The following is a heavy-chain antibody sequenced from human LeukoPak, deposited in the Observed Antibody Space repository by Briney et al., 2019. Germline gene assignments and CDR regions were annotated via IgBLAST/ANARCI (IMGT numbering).Heavy chain of an antibody. D-gene: IGHD6-6*01. CDR2: IYYSGST. CDR3: ARDQNQYSRSSRSNWFDP. Sequence: SETLSLTCTVSGGSISSYYWSWIRQPPGKGLEWIGYIYYSGSTNYNPSLKSRVTISVDTSKNQFSLTLSSVTAADTAVYYCARDQNQYSRSSRSNWFDPWGQGTLVTVSS. J-gene: IGHJ5*02. V-gene: IGHV4-59*01. CDR1: GGSISSYY.